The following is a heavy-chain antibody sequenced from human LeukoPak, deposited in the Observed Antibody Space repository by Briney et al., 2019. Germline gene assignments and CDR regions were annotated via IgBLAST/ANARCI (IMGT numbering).Heavy chain of an antibody. J-gene: IGHJ5*02. Sequence: SETLSLTCVVSGDSISSGGYSWSWIRQTPGKGLEWIAYIHDSGSTYNNPSLKSRLSISIDMSKNQFSLKLNSVTAADTAVYYCAGVVAAAGNNWFDPWGQGTLVTVSS. CDR3: AGVVAAAGNNWFDP. CDR1: GDSISSGGYS. D-gene: IGHD6-13*01. CDR2: IHDSGST. V-gene: IGHV4-30-4*07.